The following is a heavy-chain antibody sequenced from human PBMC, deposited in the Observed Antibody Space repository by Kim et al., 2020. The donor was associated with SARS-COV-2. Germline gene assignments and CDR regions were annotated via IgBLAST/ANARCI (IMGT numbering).Heavy chain of an antibody. D-gene: IGHD6-19*01. CDR3: ARGDVEAVAGNYYYYYGMDV. CDR1: GGSISSGGYY. Sequence: SETLSLTCTVSGGSISSGGYYWSWIRQHPGKGLEWIGYIYYSGSTYYNPSLKSRVTITVDTSKNQFSLKLSSVTAADTAVYYCARGDVEAVAGNYYYYYGMDVWGQGTTVTVSS. V-gene: IGHV4-31*03. CDR2: IYYSGST. J-gene: IGHJ6*02.